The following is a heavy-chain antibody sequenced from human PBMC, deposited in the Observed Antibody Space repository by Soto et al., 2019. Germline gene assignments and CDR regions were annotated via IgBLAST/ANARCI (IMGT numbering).Heavy chain of an antibody. CDR1: GFTFSNAW. V-gene: IGHV3-15*01. CDR2: IKSKTDGGTT. D-gene: IGHD3-16*01. CDR3: TTDYPRRWGIFSVRRAFDI. Sequence: GGSLRLSCAASGFTFSNAWMSWVRQAPGKGLEWVGRIKSKTDGGTTDYAAPVKGRFTISRDDSKNTLYLQMNSLKTEDTAVYYCTTDYPRRWGIFSVRRAFDIWGQGTMVTVSS. J-gene: IGHJ3*02.